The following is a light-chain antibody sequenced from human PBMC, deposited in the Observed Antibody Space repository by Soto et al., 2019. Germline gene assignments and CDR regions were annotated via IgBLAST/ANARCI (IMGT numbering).Light chain of an antibody. Sequence: EIVLIQSPATLSLSPGERATLSCRASQSASSSPLAWYQQKPGQAPRILIYDASIRATGIPNRFSGSGSGTDFTLTISRLEPEDSAVYYCQHYGSSPLTFGGGTKVDIK. V-gene: IGKV3-20*01. CDR1: QSASSSP. CDR2: DAS. J-gene: IGKJ4*01. CDR3: QHYGSSPLT.